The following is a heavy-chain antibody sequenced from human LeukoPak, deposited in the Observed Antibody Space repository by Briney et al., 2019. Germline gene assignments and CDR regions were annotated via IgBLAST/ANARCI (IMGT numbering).Heavy chain of an antibody. CDR1: GYSFTSHW. CDR2: IYPGDSDT. J-gene: IGHJ4*02. Sequence: GESLKISCKGSGYSFTSHWIGWVRQMPGKGLEWMGIIYPGDSDTRYSPSFQGQVTISADKSITTAYLQWSSLKASDTAVYYCARGATGWYYYFDYWGQGTLVTVSS. CDR3: ARGATGWYYYFDY. V-gene: IGHV5-51*01. D-gene: IGHD6-19*01.